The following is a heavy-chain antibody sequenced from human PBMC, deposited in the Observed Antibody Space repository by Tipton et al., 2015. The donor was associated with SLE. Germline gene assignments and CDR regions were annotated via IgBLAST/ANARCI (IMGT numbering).Heavy chain of an antibody. J-gene: IGHJ4*02. V-gene: IGHV3-21*01. CDR2: ISSSSSYI. D-gene: IGHD3-10*01. CDR1: GFTFSSYS. Sequence: LRLSCAASGFTFSSYSMNWVRQAPGKGLEWVSSISSSSSYIYYADSVKGRFTISRDNAKNSLYLQMNSLRAEDTAVYYCARDATMVRGVTFFDYWGQGTLVTVSS. CDR3: ARDATMVRGVTFFDY.